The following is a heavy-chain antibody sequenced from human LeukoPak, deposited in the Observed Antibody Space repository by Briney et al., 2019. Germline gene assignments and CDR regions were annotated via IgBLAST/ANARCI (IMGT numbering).Heavy chain of an antibody. CDR3: ARGNDYDSSGYYSPYFDY. D-gene: IGHD3-22*01. CDR2: ISSSSSYI. V-gene: IGHV3-21*01. Sequence: GGSLRLSCAASGFTFSSYSTNWVRQAPGKGLEWVSSISSSSSYIYYADSVKGRFTISRDNAKNSLYLQMNSLRAEDTAVYYCARGNDYDSSGYYSPYFDYWGQGTLVTVSS. CDR1: GFTFSSYS. J-gene: IGHJ4*02.